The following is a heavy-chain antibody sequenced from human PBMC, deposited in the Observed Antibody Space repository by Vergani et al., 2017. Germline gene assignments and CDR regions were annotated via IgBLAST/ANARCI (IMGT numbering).Heavy chain of an antibody. CDR2: FDPEDGET. CDR1: GYTLTELS. D-gene: IGHD3-22*01. Sequence: QVQLVQSGAEVKKPGSSMKVSCKVSGYTLTELSMHWVRQAPGKGLEWMGGFDPEDGETIYAQKFQGRVTMTEDTSTDTAYMELSSLRSEDTAVYYCAAYYYDSSGYLFWFDYWGQGTLVTVSS. J-gene: IGHJ4*02. V-gene: IGHV1-24*01. CDR3: AAYYYDSSGYLFWFDY.